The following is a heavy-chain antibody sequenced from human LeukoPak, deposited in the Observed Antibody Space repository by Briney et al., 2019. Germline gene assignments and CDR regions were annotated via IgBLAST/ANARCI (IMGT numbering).Heavy chain of an antibody. CDR3: ARVSSGGYGYIFDAFDI. CDR2: ISSSSSPI. J-gene: IGHJ3*02. V-gene: IGHV3-48*01. Sequence: GGSLRLSCAASGFTFSSYSMNWVRQAPGKGLEWVSYISSSSSPIYYADSVKGRFTISRENAKNSLYLQMNSLRAEDTAVYYCARVSSGGYGYIFDAFDIWGQGTMVTVSS. CDR1: GFTFSSYS. D-gene: IGHD5-24*01.